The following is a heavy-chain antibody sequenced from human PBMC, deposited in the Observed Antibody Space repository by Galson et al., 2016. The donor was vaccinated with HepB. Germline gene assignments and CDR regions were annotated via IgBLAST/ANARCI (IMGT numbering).Heavy chain of an antibody. Sequence: LSLTCIVSDASISSGGGYWNWIRQHPGKGLEWMGYIYYSGVAHYSPSLKSRLDISIDTSQNQFSLKLTSVTAADTAVYYCARGASYYDYWGQGTLVTVSP. CDR1: DASISSGGGY. J-gene: IGHJ4*02. CDR2: IYYSGVA. D-gene: IGHD3-10*01. V-gene: IGHV4-31*03. CDR3: ARGASYYDY.